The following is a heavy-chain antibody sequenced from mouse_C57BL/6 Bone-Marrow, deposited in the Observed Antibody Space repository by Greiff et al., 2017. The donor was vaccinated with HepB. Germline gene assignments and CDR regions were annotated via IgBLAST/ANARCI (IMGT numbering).Heavy chain of an antibody. D-gene: IGHD2-1*01. CDR3: ARRGNSFDY. CDR1: GYAFTNYL. V-gene: IGHV1-54*01. Sequence: LQESGAELVRPGTSVKVSCKASGYAFTNYLIEWVKQRPGQGLEWIGVINPGSGGTNYNEKFKGKATLTADKSSSTAYMQLSSLTSEDSAVYFCARRGNSFDYWGQGTTLTVSS. CDR2: INPGSGGT. J-gene: IGHJ2*01.